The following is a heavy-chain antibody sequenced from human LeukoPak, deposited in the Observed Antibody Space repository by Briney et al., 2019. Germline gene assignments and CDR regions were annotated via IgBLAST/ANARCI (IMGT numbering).Heavy chain of an antibody. J-gene: IGHJ4*02. CDR3: AKVLVGATYGTIDY. CDR2: ISGSGGST. Sequence: GGSLILSCAASGFTFSSYAMSWVRQAPGKGLEWVSAISGSGGSTYYADSVKGRFTISRDNSKNTLYLQMNSLRAEDTAVYCCAKVLVGATYGTIDYWGQGTLVTVSS. D-gene: IGHD1-26*01. V-gene: IGHV3-23*01. CDR1: GFTFSSYA.